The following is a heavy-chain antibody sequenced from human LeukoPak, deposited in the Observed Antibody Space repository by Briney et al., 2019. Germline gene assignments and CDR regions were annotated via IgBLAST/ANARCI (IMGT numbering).Heavy chain of an antibody. CDR2: ISWNSGSI. J-gene: IGHJ3*02. Sequence: GRSLRLSCAASGFTFDDYAMHWVRQAPGKGLEWVSGISWNSGSIGYADSVKGRFTISRDNAKNSLYLQMNSLRAEDTALYYCAKDRQWLVLGAFDIWGQGTMVTVSS. D-gene: IGHD6-19*01. V-gene: IGHV3-9*01. CDR3: AKDRQWLVLGAFDI. CDR1: GFTFDDYA.